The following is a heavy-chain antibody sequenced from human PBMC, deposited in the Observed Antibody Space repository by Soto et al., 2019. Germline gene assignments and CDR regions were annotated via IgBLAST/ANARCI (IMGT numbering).Heavy chain of an antibody. V-gene: IGHV4-39*01. J-gene: IGHJ3*02. CDR3: ARGSGITMVRGVLDAFDI. CDR2: IYYSGST. CDR1: GGSISSSSYY. D-gene: IGHD3-10*01. Sequence: SEPLSLTCTVSGGSISSSSYYWGWIRQPPGKGLEWIGSIYYSGSTYYNPSLKSRVTISVDTSKNQFSLKLSSVTAADTAVYYCARGSGITMVRGVLDAFDIWGQGTMVTVSS.